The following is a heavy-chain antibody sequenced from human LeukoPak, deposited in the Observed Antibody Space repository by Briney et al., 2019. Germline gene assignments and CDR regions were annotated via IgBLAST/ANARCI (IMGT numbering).Heavy chain of an antibody. Sequence: ASVKVSCKASGGTFSSYTISWVRQAAGQGLEWMGWMNPNSGDTGFAQRFQGRVTMTRDTSISTAYMEVSSLTSEDTAVYYCARSGFGGNVNFDYWGQGTLVTVSS. CDR1: GGTFSSYT. CDR3: ARSGFGGNVNFDY. V-gene: IGHV1-8*02. CDR2: MNPNSGDT. D-gene: IGHD3-3*01. J-gene: IGHJ4*02.